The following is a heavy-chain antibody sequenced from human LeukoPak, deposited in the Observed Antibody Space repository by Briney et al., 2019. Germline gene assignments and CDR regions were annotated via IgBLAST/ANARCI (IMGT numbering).Heavy chain of an antibody. V-gene: IGHV3-23*01. Sequence: PGGSLRLSCAASGFTFSSYAMSWVRQAPGKGLEWVSAISGSGGSTYYADSVKGRFTISRDNSKNTVSLQMNSLRVEDTAVYYCARVFGASFPILDYWGQGTLVTVSS. CDR2: ISGSGGST. D-gene: IGHD3-10*02. CDR3: ARVFGASFPILDY. CDR1: GFTFSSYA. J-gene: IGHJ4*02.